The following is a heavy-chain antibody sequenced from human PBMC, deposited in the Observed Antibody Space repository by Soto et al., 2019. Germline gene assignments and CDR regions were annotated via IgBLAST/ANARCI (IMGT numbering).Heavy chain of an antibody. Sequence: QVQLQQWGAGLLKPSETLSLTCAVYGGSFSGYIWSWIRQPPGKGLQWIGQINHSGSTNYNPSLXSRVTISLHTSXXXFXXELSSVTAADTAVYYCARGLMSGSYYSGGWYYFDYWGQGTLVTVSS. CDR3: ARGLMSGSYYSGGWYYFDY. CDR1: GGSFSGYI. J-gene: IGHJ4*02. V-gene: IGHV4-34*01. D-gene: IGHD1-26*01. CDR2: INHSGST.